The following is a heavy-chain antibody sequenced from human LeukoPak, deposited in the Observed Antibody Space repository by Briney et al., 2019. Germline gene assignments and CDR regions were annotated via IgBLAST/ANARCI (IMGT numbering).Heavy chain of an antibody. CDR1: GYTFTSYY. CDR3: ATFYYYGSGSYYLAYYYGMDV. Sequence: ASVKVSCKASGYTFTSYYMHWVRQAPGQGLEWMGIINPSGGSTSYAQKFQGRVTMTRDMSTSTVYMELRSLRSDDTAVYYCATFYYYGSGSYYLAYYYGMDVWGQGTTVTVSS. D-gene: IGHD3-10*01. V-gene: IGHV1-46*01. J-gene: IGHJ6*02. CDR2: INPSGGST.